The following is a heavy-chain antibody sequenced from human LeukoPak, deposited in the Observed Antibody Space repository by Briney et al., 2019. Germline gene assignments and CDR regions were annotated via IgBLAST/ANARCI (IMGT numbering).Heavy chain of an antibody. V-gene: IGHV4-59*02. CDR1: GDSVSNYY. Sequence: PSETLSLTCTVSGDSVSNYYRTWIRQPPGKGLEWIGYIYYRGSTNYNPSLKSRLTMSVDTSKNQFSLKLTSVTAADTAVYYCARGRDGYLYYYFDYWGQGTLVTVSS. CDR3: ARGRDGYLYYYFDY. D-gene: IGHD5-24*01. J-gene: IGHJ4*02. CDR2: IYYRGST.